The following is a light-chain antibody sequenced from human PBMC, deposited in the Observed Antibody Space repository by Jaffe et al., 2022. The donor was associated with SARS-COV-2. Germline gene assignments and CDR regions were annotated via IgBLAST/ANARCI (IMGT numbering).Light chain of an antibody. Sequence: DIQITQSPSSLSASVGDRVTITCRASQNINKYLYWYQQKPGEAPKLLIYEASSLQSGVPSRFRGSGSGTDFTLTISSLRPEDFATYYCQQSYNTPYTFGQGTKLEIK. J-gene: IGKJ2*01. V-gene: IGKV1-39*01. CDR1: QNINKY. CDR3: QQSYNTPYT. CDR2: EAS.